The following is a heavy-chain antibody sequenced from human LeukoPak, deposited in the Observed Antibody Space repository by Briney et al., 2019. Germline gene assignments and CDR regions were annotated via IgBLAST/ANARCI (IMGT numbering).Heavy chain of an antibody. D-gene: IGHD2-2*01. V-gene: IGHV3-21*01. Sequence: GGCLRLSCAASGLTFSSYSTNWVRQAAGRGREWVSSITSSRSYIYYADSVKGRFTIPRDNAKNSLYLQMNSLRAEDTAVYYCAREPPDCSSTSCYGAYGMDVWGQGTTVTVSS. J-gene: IGHJ6*02. CDR3: AREPPDCSSTSCYGAYGMDV. CDR2: ITSSRSYI. CDR1: GLTFSSYS.